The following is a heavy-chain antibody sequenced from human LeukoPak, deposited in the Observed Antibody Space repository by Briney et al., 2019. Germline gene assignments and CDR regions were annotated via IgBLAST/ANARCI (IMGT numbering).Heavy chain of an antibody. CDR2: MNPGNGDT. CDR3: ARGLGDYNTDWFPVSGY. D-gene: IGHD3-9*01. Sequence: ASVKVSCKPSGYTFTTHDLTWVRQATGQGLEWMGWMNPGNGDTAYAQKFQGRVTMTRDTYMSTAYMELNNLGSGDTAIYYCARGLGDYNTDWFPVSGYWGQGTPVTVSS. V-gene: IGHV1-8*01. J-gene: IGHJ4*02. CDR1: GYTFTTHD.